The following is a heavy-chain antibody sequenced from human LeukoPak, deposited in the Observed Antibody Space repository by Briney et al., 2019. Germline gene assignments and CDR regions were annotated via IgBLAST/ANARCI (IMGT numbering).Heavy chain of an antibody. CDR1: GFTFSSYG. CDR3: AKSRGSVVVPAAMSFDY. Sequence: GGSLRLSCAASGFTFSSYGMHWVRQAPGKGLEWVAFIGYDENNKYYADSVKGRFTISRDNSKNTLYLQMNSLRAEDTAVYYCAKSRGSVVVPAAMSFDYWGQGTRVTVSS. CDR2: IGYDENNK. J-gene: IGHJ4*02. V-gene: IGHV3-30*02. D-gene: IGHD2-2*01.